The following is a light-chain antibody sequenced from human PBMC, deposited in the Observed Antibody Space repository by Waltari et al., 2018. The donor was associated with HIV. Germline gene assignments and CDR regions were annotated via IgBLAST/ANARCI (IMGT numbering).Light chain of an antibody. J-gene: IGLJ2*01. Sequence: QSALTQPPSVSGSPGQSVTISCTGTSSDVGSYNRVSWYQQPPGTAPKLMFYEVNHRPSGVPDRFSGSKSGNTASLTISGLQAEDEADYYCSSYTSSTVVFGGGTKLTVL. CDR3: SSYTSSTVV. CDR1: SSDVGSYNR. V-gene: IGLV2-18*02. CDR2: EVN.